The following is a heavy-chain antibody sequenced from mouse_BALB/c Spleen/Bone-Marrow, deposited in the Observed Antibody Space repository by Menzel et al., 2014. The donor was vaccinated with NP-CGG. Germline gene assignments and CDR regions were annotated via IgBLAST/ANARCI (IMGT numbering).Heavy chain of an antibody. Sequence: VQLVESGAELVRPGASVTLSCKASGYTFTDYEMYWVKQTPVHGLEWIGTIDPETGDTAYNQKFKGKATLTADKFSNTAYMELRSLTSEDSAVYYCTSRIHYGGAMDYWGQGTSVSVSS. J-gene: IGHJ4*01. CDR3: TSRIHYGGAMDY. V-gene: IGHV1-15*01. D-gene: IGHD1-1*02. CDR1: GYTFTDYE. CDR2: IDPETGDT.